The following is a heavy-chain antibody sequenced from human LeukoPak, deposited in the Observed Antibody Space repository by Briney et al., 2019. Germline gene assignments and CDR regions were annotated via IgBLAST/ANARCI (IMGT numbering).Heavy chain of an antibody. D-gene: IGHD3-22*01. J-gene: IGHJ4*02. CDR3: AREEYYYDSSGYQFDY. V-gene: IGHV1-69*05. CDR1: GGTFSSYA. CDR2: IIPIFGTA. Sequence: SVKVSCKASGGTFSSYAISWVRQAPGQGLEWMGRIIPIFGTANYAQKFQGRVTITTDESTSTAYMELSSLRSEDTAAYYCAREEYYYDSSGYQFDYWGQGTLVTVSS.